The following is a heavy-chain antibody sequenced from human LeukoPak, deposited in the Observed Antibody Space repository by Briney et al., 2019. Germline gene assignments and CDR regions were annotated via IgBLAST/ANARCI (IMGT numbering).Heavy chain of an antibody. Sequence: GGSLRLSCAASGFTFSSYEMNWVRQAPGKGVEWVSYISSSGTSIYYADSVKGRFTISRDIAKNSLYLQMNGLRDGDTAVYYCARDSYDSRVYSCPHDYWGQGTLVTVSS. J-gene: IGHJ4*02. CDR2: ISSSGTSI. CDR1: GFTFSSYE. D-gene: IGHD3-22*01. CDR3: ARDSYDSRVYSCPHDY. V-gene: IGHV3-48*03.